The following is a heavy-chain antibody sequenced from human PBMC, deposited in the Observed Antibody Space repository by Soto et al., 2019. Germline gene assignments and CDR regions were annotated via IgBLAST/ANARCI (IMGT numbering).Heavy chain of an antibody. CDR1: GFTFSSYA. CDR2: ISGSGGST. J-gene: IGHJ4*02. Sequence: GGSLRLSCAASGFTFSSYAMSWVRQAPGKGLEWVSAISGSGGSTYYADSVKGRFTISRDNSKNTLYLQMNSLRAEDTAVYYCAKDQAGRAAAGTGFDYWGQGTLVTVSS. D-gene: IGHD6-13*01. CDR3: AKDQAGRAAAGTGFDY. V-gene: IGHV3-23*01.